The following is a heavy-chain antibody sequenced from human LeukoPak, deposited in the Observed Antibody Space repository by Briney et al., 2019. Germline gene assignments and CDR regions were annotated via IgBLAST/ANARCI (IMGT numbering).Heavy chain of an antibody. D-gene: IGHD6-6*01. CDR3: ARSSSSGPDFDY. V-gene: IGHV4-39*01. J-gene: IGHJ4*02. CDR2: IYYSGST. CDR1: GGSISSSSYY. Sequence: SETLSLTCTVSGGSISSSSYYWGWIRQPPGTGLEWIGSIYYSGSTYYNPSLKSRVTISVDTSKNQFSLKLSSVTAADTAVYYCARSSSSGPDFDYWGQGTLVTVSS.